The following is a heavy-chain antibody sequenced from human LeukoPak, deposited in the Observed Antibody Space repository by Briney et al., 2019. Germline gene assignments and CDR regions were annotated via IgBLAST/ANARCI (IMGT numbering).Heavy chain of an antibody. Sequence: ASVKVSCKASGYTFASYDINWVRQATGQGLEWMGWMNPNSDNTNYAQKFQGRVTMTRDTSQTTAYLELSGLRSEDTAIYYCARGAQRYYYGSGSYRFDIWGQGTVVTVSS. CDR1: GYTFASYD. CDR3: ARGAQRYYYGSGSYRFDI. CDR2: MNPNSDNT. J-gene: IGHJ3*02. V-gene: IGHV1-8*01. D-gene: IGHD3-10*01.